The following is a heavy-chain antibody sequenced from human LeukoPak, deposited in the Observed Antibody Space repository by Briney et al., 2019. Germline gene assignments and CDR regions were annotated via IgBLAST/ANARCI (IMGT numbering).Heavy chain of an antibody. J-gene: IGHJ3*02. V-gene: IGHV3-23*01. CDR1: GFTFSSYA. CDR3: ARGVLGYGRNDAFDI. D-gene: IGHD4-23*01. Sequence: GGSLRLSCAASGFTFSSYAMSWVRQAPGKGLEWVSAISGSGGSTYYADSVKGRFTISRDNSKNTLYLQMNSLRAEDTAVYYCARGVLGYGRNDAFDIWGQGTMVTVSS. CDR2: ISGSGGST.